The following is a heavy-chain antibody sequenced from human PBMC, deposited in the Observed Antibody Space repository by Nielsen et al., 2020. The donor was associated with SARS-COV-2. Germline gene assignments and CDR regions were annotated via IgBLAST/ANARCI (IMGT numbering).Heavy chain of an antibody. CDR1: GFTFSSYA. CDR2: ISGSGGST. D-gene: IGHD6-13*01. CDR3: ARDLTDSSQFDY. Sequence: GESLKISCAASGFTFSSYAMSWVRQAPGKGLEWVSAISGSGGSTYYADSVKGRFTISRDNSKNTLYLQMNSLRAEDTAVYYCARDLTDSSQFDYWGQGTLVTVSS. J-gene: IGHJ4*02. V-gene: IGHV3-23*01.